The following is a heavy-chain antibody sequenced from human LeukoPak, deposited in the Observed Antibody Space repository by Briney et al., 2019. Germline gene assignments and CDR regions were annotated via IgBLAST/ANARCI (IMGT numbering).Heavy chain of an antibody. CDR1: GFTFDDYG. Sequence: HPGRSLRLSCVASGFTFDDYGINWVRQVPGKGLEWVSGIRWKSGIIDYADSVKGRFTISRDTAKNSLYLQMNNLRVEDMALYYCAARRGAAGGTDYFDYWGQGTLVTVSS. J-gene: IGHJ4*02. CDR2: IRWKSGII. V-gene: IGHV3-9*03. D-gene: IGHD6-13*01. CDR3: AARRGAAGGTDYFDY.